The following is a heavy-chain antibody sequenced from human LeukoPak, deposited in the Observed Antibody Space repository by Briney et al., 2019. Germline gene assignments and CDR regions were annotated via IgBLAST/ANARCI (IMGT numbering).Heavy chain of an antibody. CDR3: ARGDYGEQSIFDY. J-gene: IGHJ4*02. Sequence: ASVKVSCKASGYTFTGYYMHWIRRAPGQEPEWMGWINPNSGGTKYAQKFQGRVTMTRDTSISTAYMELSRLRSDDTAVYYCARGDYGEQSIFDYWGQGTLVTVSS. CDR2: INPNSGGT. CDR1: GYTFTGYY. V-gene: IGHV1-2*02. D-gene: IGHD4-17*01.